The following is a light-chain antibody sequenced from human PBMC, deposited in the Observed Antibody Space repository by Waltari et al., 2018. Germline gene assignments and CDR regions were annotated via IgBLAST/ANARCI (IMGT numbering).Light chain of an antibody. CDR1: NSNLGSNY. J-gene: IGLJ1*01. Sequence: ETPGQRVTISCSGSNSNLGSNYLYWYQQLPGTAPKLLIYRNNQRPSGVPDRFSASKSGTSASLAIDGLRSEDEAVYYCASWDDSHYVFGPGTQVTVL. CDR3: ASWDDSHYV. V-gene: IGLV1-47*01. CDR2: RNN.